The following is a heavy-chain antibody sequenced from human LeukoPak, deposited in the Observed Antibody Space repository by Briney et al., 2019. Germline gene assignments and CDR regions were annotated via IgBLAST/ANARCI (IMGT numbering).Heavy chain of an antibody. Sequence: PGGSLRLSCAASGFTFNSYAMNWVRQAPGKGLDWVSGISGSGGTTYYADSVKGRFTISRDNPKNTLYLQMNSLRAEDTAVYYCAKDRYSNYGNWFDPWGQGTLVTVFS. J-gene: IGHJ5*02. CDR1: GFTFNSYA. CDR3: AKDRYSNYGNWFDP. CDR2: ISGSGGTT. D-gene: IGHD4-11*01. V-gene: IGHV3-23*01.